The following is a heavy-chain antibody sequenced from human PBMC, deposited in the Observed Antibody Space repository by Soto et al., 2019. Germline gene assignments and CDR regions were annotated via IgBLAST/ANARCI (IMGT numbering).Heavy chain of an antibody. Sequence: EVQLVESGGGLVKPGGSLRLSCAASDFSISNAWMNWVRQAPGKGLEWVGRVKRKIDGETTDYAAPVKGRFTISRADSNNMLYLPMNSLKADDTAVYYCTTGSVEGVWGQGTTVTVSS. CDR1: DFSISNAW. J-gene: IGHJ6*02. D-gene: IGHD2-15*01. CDR3: TTGSVEGV. V-gene: IGHV3-15*07. CDR2: VKRKIDGETT.